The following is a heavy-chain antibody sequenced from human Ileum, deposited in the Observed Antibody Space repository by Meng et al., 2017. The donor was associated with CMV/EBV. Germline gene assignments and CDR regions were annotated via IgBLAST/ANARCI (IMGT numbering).Heavy chain of an antibody. CDR2: IYYSGST. V-gene: IGHV4-39*07. Sequence: GSLRLSCTVSGGSISSSSYYWGWIRQPPGKGLEWIGSIYYSGSTYYNPSLKSRVTISVDTSKNQFSLKLSSVTAADTAVYYCARSPILEWLLCWFDPWGQGTLVTVSS. CDR1: GGSISSSSYY. CDR3: ARSPILEWLLCWFDP. D-gene: IGHD3-3*01. J-gene: IGHJ5*02.